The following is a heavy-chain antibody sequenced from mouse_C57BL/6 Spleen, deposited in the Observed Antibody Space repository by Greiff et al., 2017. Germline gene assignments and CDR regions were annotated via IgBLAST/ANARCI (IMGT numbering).Heavy chain of an antibody. Sequence: VKLMESGAELAKPGASVKLSCKASGYTFTSYGISWVKQRTGQGLEWIGEIYPRSGNTDYNEKFKGKATLTADKSSSTAYMELRSLTSEDSAVYFCARELGAYWYFDVWGTGTTVTVSS. D-gene: IGHD4-1*01. V-gene: IGHV1-81*01. CDR3: ARELGAYWYFDV. CDR2: IYPRSGNT. CDR1: GYTFTSYG. J-gene: IGHJ1*03.